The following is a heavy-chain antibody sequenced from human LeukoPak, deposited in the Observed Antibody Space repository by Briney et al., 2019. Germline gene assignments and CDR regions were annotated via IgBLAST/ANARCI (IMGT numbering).Heavy chain of an antibody. J-gene: IGHJ4*02. CDR2: ISWNSGSI. CDR1: GFTFDDYA. D-gene: IGHD1-26*01. CDR3: AIPAGGSYYGYFDY. Sequence: GGSLRLSCAASGFTFDDYAMHWVRQAPGKGLEWVSGISWNSGSIGYADSVKGRLTISRDNAKNSLYLQMNSLRAEDTALYYCAIPAGGSYYGYFDYWGQGTLVTVSS. V-gene: IGHV3-9*01.